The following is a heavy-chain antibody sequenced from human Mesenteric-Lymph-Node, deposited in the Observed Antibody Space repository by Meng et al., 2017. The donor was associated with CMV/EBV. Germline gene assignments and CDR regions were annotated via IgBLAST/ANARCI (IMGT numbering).Heavy chain of an antibody. J-gene: IGHJ3*02. V-gene: IGHV1-2*02. CDR3: ARIVYPCPVTKGCAAFDI. D-gene: IGHD4-17*01. CDR2: INPYSGGT. CDR1: GYTFTGSY. Sequence: GESLKISCKASGYTFTGSYIHWVRQAPGQGLEWMGWINPYSGGTIYAQKFQGRVTMTRDTSISTAYMELSRLRNDDTAVYYCARIVYPCPVTKGCAAFDIWGQGTMVTVSS.